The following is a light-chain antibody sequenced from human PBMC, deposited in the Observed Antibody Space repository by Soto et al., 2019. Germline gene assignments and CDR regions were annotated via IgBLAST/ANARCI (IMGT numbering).Light chain of an antibody. CDR1: QSISNH. CDR3: QQSYSSPPT. CDR2: AAS. Sequence: IQMTLSPSSLSASVEDIVIITCRASQSISNHLNWYQQKPGKAPKLXIFAASSLQSGVTSRFSGSRSGPDFTLTISSMQPEDFATYYCQQSYSSPPTFGQGTKV. J-gene: IGKJ1*01. V-gene: IGKV1-39*01.